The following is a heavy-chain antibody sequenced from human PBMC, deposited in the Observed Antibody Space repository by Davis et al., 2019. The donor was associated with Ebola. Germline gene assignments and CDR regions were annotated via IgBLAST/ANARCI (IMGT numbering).Heavy chain of an antibody. CDR1: GFTFSSYW. CDR2: IKQDGSEK. D-gene: IGHD6-13*01. CDR3: ARRGSSWVWGFFDY. V-gene: IGHV3-7*03. Sequence: GESLKISCAASGFTFSSYWMSWVRQAPGKGLEWVANIKQDGSEKYYVDSVKGRFTISRDNAKNSLYLQMNSLRAEDTAVYYCARRGSSWVWGFFDYWGQGTLVTVSS. J-gene: IGHJ4*02.